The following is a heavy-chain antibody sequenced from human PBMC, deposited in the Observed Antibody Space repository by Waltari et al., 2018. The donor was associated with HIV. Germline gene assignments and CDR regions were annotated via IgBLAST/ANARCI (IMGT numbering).Heavy chain of an antibody. J-gene: IGHJ6*02. CDR3: ARGDQWGIFLDSYYGLDV. V-gene: IGHV3-7*01. CDR2: INQDATKK. CDR1: KFWFSRYG. D-gene: IGHD1-26*01. Sequence: EALLVESGGGVVKPGGSLRLSCEASKFWFSRYGMVCVSQASGKGLEWVANINQDATKKNYAESVKGRFSVSRDNGKYSVFLEMNRLRVQDTAVYFCARGDQWGIFLDSYYGLDVWGRGTTVIVSS.